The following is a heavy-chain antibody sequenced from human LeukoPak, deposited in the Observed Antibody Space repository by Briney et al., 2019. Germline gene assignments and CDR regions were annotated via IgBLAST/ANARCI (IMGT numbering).Heavy chain of an antibody. CDR2: IYYSGST. J-gene: IGHJ3*02. CDR1: GGSISSGSYH. CDR3: ARARNYYDSSDYYYEGDAFDI. Sequence: SETLSLTCTVSGGSISSGSYHWSWIRQPPGKGLECIGYIYYSGSTNYNPSLKSRVTISVDTSKNQFSPKLSSVTAADTAVYYCARARNYYDSSDYYYEGDAFDIWGQGTMVTVSS. D-gene: IGHD3-22*01. V-gene: IGHV4-61*01.